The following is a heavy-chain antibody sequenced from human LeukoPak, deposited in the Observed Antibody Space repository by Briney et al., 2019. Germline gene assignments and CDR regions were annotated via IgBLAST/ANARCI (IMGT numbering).Heavy chain of an antibody. CDR1: GFTFSSYS. J-gene: IGHJ6*02. CDR2: ISSSSSYI. Sequence: GGSLRLSCAASGFTFSSYSMNWVRQAPGKGLEWVSSISSSSSYIYYADSVKGRFTISRDNAKNSLYLQMNSLRAEDTAVYYCARDSYYDSSGYYYYYGMDVWGQGTTVTVS. D-gene: IGHD3-22*01. CDR3: ARDSYYDSSGYYYYYGMDV. V-gene: IGHV3-21*01.